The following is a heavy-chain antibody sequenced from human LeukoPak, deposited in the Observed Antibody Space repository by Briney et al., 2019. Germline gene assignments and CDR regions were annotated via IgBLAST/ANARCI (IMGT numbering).Heavy chain of an antibody. Sequence: SETLSLTCTVSGGSISSYYWSWIRQPPGKGLEWIGYIYYSGSTNYNPSLKSRVTISVDTSKNQFSLKLSSVTAADTAVYYCARDYSSRGDWFDLWGQGTLVTVSS. CDR2: IYYSGST. CDR1: GGSISSYY. CDR3: ARDYSSRGDWFDL. V-gene: IGHV4-59*01. D-gene: IGHD6-13*01. J-gene: IGHJ5*02.